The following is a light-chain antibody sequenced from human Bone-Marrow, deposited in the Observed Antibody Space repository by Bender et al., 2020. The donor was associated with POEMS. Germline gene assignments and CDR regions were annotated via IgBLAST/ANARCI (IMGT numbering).Light chain of an antibody. Sequence: QSALTQPRSVSGSPGQSVTISCTGTSSDIGGYHSVSWYQHHPGKAPKLMIYNVNKRPSGVPDRFSGSKSGNTASLTISGLQTEDDSHYYCCSYSGTYTVLFGGGTKVTVL. V-gene: IGLV2-11*01. J-gene: IGLJ2*01. CDR3: CSYSGTYTVL. CDR2: NVN. CDR1: SSDIGGYHS.